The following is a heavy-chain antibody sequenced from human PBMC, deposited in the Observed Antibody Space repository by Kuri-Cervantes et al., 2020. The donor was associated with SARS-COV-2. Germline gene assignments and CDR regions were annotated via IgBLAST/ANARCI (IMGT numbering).Heavy chain of an antibody. D-gene: IGHD4-17*01. V-gene: IGHV4-61*10. CDR3: ARDRRGVTTGQYYYYYNYMDV. CDR1: GGSISSTNYY. J-gene: IGHJ6*03. Sequence: ESLKISCTVSGGSISSTNYYWNWIRQPAGKGLEWIGCIYASGSTNYNPSLKSRVTISIDTSRNQFSLKLSSVTAADTAVYYCARDRRGVTTGQYYYYYNYMDVWGKGTTVTVSS. CDR2: IYASGST.